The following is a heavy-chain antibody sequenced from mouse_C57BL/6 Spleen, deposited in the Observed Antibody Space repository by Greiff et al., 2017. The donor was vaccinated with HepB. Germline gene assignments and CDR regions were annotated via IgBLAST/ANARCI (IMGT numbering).Heavy chain of an antibody. CDR2: IWSGGST. V-gene: IGHV2-2*01. D-gene: IGHD4-1*01. J-gene: IGHJ3*01. Sequence: VQLKQSGPGLVQPSQSLSITCTVSGFSLTSYGVHWVRQSPGKGLEWLGVIWSGGSTDYNAAFISRLSISKDNSKSQVFFKMNSLQADDTAIYYCAGWDEVPYWGQGTLVTVSA. CDR3: AGWDEVPY. CDR1: GFSLTSYG.